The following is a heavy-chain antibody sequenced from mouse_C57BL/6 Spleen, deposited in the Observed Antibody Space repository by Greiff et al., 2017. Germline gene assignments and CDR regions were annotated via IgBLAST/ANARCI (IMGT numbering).Heavy chain of an antibody. CDR1: GYTFTDHT. CDR2: IYPRDGSN. Sequence: QVQLKQSDAELVKPGASVKISCKFSGYTFTDHTIHWMKQRPEQGLEWIGYIYPRDGSNMYNEKFKGKATLTADKSSSTAYMQLNILTSEDSAVYFCSRYAYYDYDRFAYWGQGTLVTVSA. D-gene: IGHD2-4*01. V-gene: IGHV1-78*01. CDR3: SRYAYYDYDRFAY. J-gene: IGHJ3*01.